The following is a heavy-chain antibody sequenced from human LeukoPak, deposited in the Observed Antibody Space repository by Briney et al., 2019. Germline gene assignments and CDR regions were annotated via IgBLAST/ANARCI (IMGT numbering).Heavy chain of an antibody. V-gene: IGHV4-30-4*01. D-gene: IGHD3-22*01. J-gene: IGHJ4*02. CDR1: GGSISRGDYY. CDR3: ARSHDSSGYYYNY. Sequence: PSQTLSLTCTVSGGSISRGDYYWTWIRQPPGKGLEWFGYIYYSGGTLYTPSLKTRVTISLDTPKHQFSLKRSSVTAADTAVYYCARSHDSSGYYYNYWGQGTLVTVSS. CDR2: IYYSGGT.